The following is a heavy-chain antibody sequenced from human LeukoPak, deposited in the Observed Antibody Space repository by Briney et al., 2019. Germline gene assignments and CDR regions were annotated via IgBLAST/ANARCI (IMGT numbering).Heavy chain of an antibody. CDR2: ISYDGSNK. CDR1: GFTFSSYG. CDR3: AKDQGAYSYDRD. D-gene: IGHD5-18*01. Sequence: GRSLRLSCAASGFTFSSYGMHWVRQAPGKGLEWVAVISYDGSNKYYADSVKGRFTISRDNSKNTLYLQMNSLRAEDTAVYYCAKDQGAYSYDRDWGQGTLVTVSS. V-gene: IGHV3-30*18. J-gene: IGHJ4*02.